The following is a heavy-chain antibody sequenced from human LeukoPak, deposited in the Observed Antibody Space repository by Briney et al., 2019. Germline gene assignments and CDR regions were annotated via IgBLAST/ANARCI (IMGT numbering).Heavy chain of an antibody. CDR1: GFTFSSYV. D-gene: IGHD3-22*01. CDR2: ISGSGGST. V-gene: IGHV3-23*01. Sequence: GGSLRLSCAASGFTFSSYVMSWVRQAPGKGLEWVSGISGSGGSTYYADSVKGRFTISRDNSKNTLYLQMNSLRAEDTAVYYCAKYALMIVAFGAFDIWGQGTMVTVSS. J-gene: IGHJ3*02. CDR3: AKYALMIVAFGAFDI.